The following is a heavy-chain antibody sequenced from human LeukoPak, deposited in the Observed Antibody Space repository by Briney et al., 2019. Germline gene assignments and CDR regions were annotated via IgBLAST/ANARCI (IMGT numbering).Heavy chain of an antibody. CDR1: GGSISSYY. D-gene: IGHD4-23*01. V-gene: IGHV4-4*07. CDR3: VRLSVVSPHRYFDL. J-gene: IGHJ2*01. Sequence: SETLSLTCTVCGGSISSYYWSWIRQPAGKGLEWIGRIYTSGSTNYNPSLKSRVTISLDTSKNQFSLRLTSVTAADTAVYYCVRLSVVSPHRYFDLWGRGTLVTVSS. CDR2: IYTSGST.